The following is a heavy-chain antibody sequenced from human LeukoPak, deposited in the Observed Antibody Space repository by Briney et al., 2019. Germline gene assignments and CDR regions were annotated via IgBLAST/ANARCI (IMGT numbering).Heavy chain of an antibody. CDR1: GFTFSSYA. V-gene: IGHV3-23*01. J-gene: IGHJ6*03. D-gene: IGHD2-15*01. CDR2: ISGSGGST. CDR3: AKDRSRGYSPQSRVYCSGGSCTPNLYYYYMDV. Sequence: GGSLRLSCAASGFTFSSYAMSWVRQAPGKGLEWVSAISGSGGSTYYADSVKGRFTISRDNSKNTLYLQMNSLRAEDTAVYYCAKDRSRGYSPQSRVYCSGGSCTPNLYYYYMDVWGKGTTVTVSS.